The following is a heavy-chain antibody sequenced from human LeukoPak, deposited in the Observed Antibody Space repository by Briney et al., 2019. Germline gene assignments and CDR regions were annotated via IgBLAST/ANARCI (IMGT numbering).Heavy chain of an antibody. CDR3: ARGLYGGGWYDY. CDR1: GGSIDTYY. CDR2: IYYTGST. V-gene: IGHV4-59*01. J-gene: IGHJ4*02. Sequence: PSETLSLTCTVSGGSIDTYYWTWIRQPPGKGLEYIAYIYYTGSTDYNPSFKSRVRMSLDTSKNQFSLVLNSVTAADTAVYYCARGLYGGGWYDYWGQGTLVTVSS. D-gene: IGHD6-19*01.